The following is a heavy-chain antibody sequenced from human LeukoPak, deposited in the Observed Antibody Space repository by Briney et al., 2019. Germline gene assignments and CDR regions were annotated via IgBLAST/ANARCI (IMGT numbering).Heavy chain of an antibody. J-gene: IGHJ4*02. V-gene: IGHV3-23*01. Sequence: LRLSSAAPRCAVSRNAINWVRQAIGKRMEWVSTISASAGSTYYADSVKGRFTVSRDNSKNTLYLQMNSLRAEDTAVYYCARKFGGYCIGTSCHINFDYWGQGTLVTVSS. D-gene: IGHD2-2*02. CDR2: ISASAGST. CDR1: RCAVSRNA. CDR3: ARKFGGYCIGTSCHINFDY.